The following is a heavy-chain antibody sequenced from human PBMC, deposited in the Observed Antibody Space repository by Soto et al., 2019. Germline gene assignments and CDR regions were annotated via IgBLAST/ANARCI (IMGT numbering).Heavy chain of an antibody. Sequence: HPGWSLRLSCAASGFTFSGSAMHWVRQASGKGLEWVGRIRSKANSYATAYAASVKGRFTISRDDSKNTAYLQMNSLKTEDTAVYYCTVTMVRGAPIDYWGQGTLVTVSS. CDR1: GFTFSGSA. J-gene: IGHJ4*02. D-gene: IGHD3-10*01. V-gene: IGHV3-73*01. CDR2: IRSKANSYAT. CDR3: TVTMVRGAPIDY.